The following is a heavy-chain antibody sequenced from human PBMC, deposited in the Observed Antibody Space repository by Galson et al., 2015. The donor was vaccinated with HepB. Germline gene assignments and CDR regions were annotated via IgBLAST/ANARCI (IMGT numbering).Heavy chain of an antibody. Sequence: SLRLSCAASGFTFSSYWMSWVRQAPGKGLEWVANIKQDGSEKYYVDSVKGRFTISRDNAKNSLYLQMNSLRAEDTAVYYCARALKGYRSSTSCYSPDYWGQGTLVTVSS. D-gene: IGHD2-2*01. CDR3: ARALKGYRSSTSCYSPDY. CDR1: GFTFSSYW. V-gene: IGHV3-7*03. J-gene: IGHJ4*02. CDR2: IKQDGSEK.